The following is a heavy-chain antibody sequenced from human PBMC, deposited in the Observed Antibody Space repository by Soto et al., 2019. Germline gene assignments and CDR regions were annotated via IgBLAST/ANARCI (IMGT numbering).Heavy chain of an antibody. J-gene: IGHJ4*02. CDR3: ARDFDHFDS. V-gene: IGHV4-61*01. CDR1: GGSFKSGSYS. Sequence: SETLSLTCTVSGGSFKSGSYSWSWIRQPPGKGLEWIGYVYHTGRTSYNPSLKSRVSISMDTSKNQFSLNLDSVTAADTAVYLCARDFDHFDSWGQGNLVTVSS. CDR2: VYHTGRT. D-gene: IGHD3-9*01.